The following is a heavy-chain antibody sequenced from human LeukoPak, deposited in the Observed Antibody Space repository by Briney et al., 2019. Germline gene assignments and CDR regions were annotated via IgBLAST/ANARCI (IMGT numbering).Heavy chain of an antibody. D-gene: IGHD6-19*01. V-gene: IGHV4-34*01. Sequence: SETLSLTCAVYGGSFSGYYWSWICQPPGKGLEWIGEINHSGSTNYNPSLKSRVTISVDTSKNQFSLKLSSVTAADTAVYYCARYSSGWYESYWGQGTLVTVSS. J-gene: IGHJ4*02. CDR3: ARYSSGWYESY. CDR1: GGSFSGYY. CDR2: INHSGST.